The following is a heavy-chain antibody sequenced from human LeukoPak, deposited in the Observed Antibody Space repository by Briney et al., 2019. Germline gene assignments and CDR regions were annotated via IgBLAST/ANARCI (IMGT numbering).Heavy chain of an antibody. CDR3: ARHFRREVLIGSAFDI. CDR1: GFTFSSYG. CDR2: IYYSGTT. V-gene: IGHV4-39*01. J-gene: IGHJ3*02. D-gene: IGHD1-26*01. Sequence: LRLSCAASGFTFSSYGMHWVRQPPGKGLEWIGSIYYSGTTYYNPSLKSRVTLSVDTSRNQFSLKLSAVTAADTAVYYCARHFRREVLIGSAFDIWGQGTMVTVSS.